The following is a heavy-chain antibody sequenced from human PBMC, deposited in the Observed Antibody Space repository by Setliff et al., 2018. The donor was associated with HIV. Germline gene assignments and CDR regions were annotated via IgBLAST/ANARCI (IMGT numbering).Heavy chain of an antibody. V-gene: IGHV3-74*01. CDR2: INRDGSFT. J-gene: IGHJ4*02. Sequence: PGGSLRLSCAACGFTFDDYAMHWVRQAPGKGLVWVSRINRDGSFTNYADSVKGRFTISRDNAKNTLYLQMNSLRVEDTAVYYCARDHGGYNSLDYWGQGTLVTVSS. D-gene: IGHD5-12*01. CDR1: GFTFDDYA. CDR3: ARDHGGYNSLDY.